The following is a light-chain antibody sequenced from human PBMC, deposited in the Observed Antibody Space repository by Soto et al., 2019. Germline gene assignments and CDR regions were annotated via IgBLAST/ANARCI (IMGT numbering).Light chain of an antibody. CDR2: DAS. V-gene: IGKV3-11*01. CDR1: QSVSTF. J-gene: IGKJ5*01. CDR3: QQRYDWPT. Sequence: EIVLTQSPATLSLSPGERATLSCRASQSVSTFLAWYQQKPGQAPRLLIYDASNRATGIPARFSGSGSGTAFPLPISSLETEDFAVYYCQQRYDWPTFGHGTRLEIK.